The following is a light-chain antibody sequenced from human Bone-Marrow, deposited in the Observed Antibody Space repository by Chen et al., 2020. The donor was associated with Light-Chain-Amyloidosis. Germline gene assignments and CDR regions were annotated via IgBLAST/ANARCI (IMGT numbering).Light chain of an antibody. CDR1: QSLMQNNGYNF. Sequence: IVMTQSPLSLAVTPGESASISCTSNQSLMQNNGYNFLDWYLQKPGQSPQLLIYLASDRASGVADRFGGSGSGKDFTLKITSVEADDVGVYFCMQTLQPLRTFGQGTKLEI. CDR2: LAS. J-gene: IGKJ2*01. V-gene: IGKV2-28*01. CDR3: MQTLQPLRT.